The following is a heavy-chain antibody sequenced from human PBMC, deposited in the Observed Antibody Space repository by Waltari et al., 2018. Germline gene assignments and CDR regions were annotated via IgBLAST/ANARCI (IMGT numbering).Heavy chain of an antibody. CDR2: IYYSGST. CDR3: ARARGRMKQQPTFDY. Sequence: QVQLQESGPGLVKPSETLSLTCTVSGGSISSYYWSWIRQPPGKGLEWIGYIYYSGSTNYNPSLKSRVTISVDTSKNQFSLKLSSVTAADTAVYYCARARGRMKQQPTFDYWGQGTLVTVSS. D-gene: IGHD6-13*01. V-gene: IGHV4-59*01. CDR1: GGSISSYY. J-gene: IGHJ4*02.